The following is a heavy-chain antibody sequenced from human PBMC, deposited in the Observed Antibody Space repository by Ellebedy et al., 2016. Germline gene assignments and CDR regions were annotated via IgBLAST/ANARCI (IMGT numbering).Heavy chain of an antibody. V-gene: IGHV3-7*01. CDR1: GFTFSDYW. J-gene: IGHJ4*02. CDR3: ARSVAKSGVALNY. CDR2: IDYDGIET. Sequence: GESLKISXAASGFTFSDYWMIWVRQAPGKGLEWVANIDYDGIETYYVESVKGRFTISRDNAEKSLFLQMNSLRAEDTAVYYCARSVAKSGVALNYWGQGTLVTVSS. D-gene: IGHD3-10*01.